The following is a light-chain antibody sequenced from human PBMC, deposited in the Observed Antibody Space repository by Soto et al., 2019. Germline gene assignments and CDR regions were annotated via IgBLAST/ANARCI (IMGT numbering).Light chain of an antibody. V-gene: IGLV2-8*01. CDR2: EVS. CDR1: SSDVGGYNY. Sequence: QSVLTQPPSASGSPGQSVTISCTGTSSDVGGYNYVSWYQQHPGKAPKLMIYEVSKRPLGVPDRFSGSKSGNTASLTVSGLQAEDEADYYCSSPKVFGTGTKVTVL. CDR3: SSPKV. J-gene: IGLJ1*01.